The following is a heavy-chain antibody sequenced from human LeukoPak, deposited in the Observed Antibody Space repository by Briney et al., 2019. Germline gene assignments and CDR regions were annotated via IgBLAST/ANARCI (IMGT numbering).Heavy chain of an antibody. CDR1: GGSISSYY. J-gene: IGHJ3*02. D-gene: IGHD2-8*01. V-gene: IGHV4-4*09. CDR3: ARHLGYCTNGVCGAFDI. Sequence: SETLSLTCTVSGGSISSYYWSWIRQPLGKGLEWIGYIYTSGSTNYNPSLKSRVTISVDTSKNQFSLKLSSVTAADTAVYYCARHLGYCTNGVCGAFDIWGQGTMVTVSS. CDR2: IYTSGST.